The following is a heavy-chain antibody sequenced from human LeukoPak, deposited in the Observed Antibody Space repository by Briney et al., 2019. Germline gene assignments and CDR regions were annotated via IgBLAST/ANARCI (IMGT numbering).Heavy chain of an antibody. D-gene: IGHD4/OR15-4a*01. CDR2: IYYSGST. CDR1: GGSFSGYY. Sequence: PSETLSLTCAVYGGSFSGYYWSWIRQPPGKGLEWIGYIYYSGSTYYNPSLKSRVTISVDTSKNQFSLKLSSVTAADTAVYYCARVDYIDYGMDVWGQGTTVTVSS. J-gene: IGHJ6*02. CDR3: ARVDYIDYGMDV. V-gene: IGHV4-30-4*01.